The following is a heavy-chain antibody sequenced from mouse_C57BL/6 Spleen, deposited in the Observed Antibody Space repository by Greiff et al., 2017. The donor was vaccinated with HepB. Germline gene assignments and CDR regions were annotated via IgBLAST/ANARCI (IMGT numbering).Heavy chain of an antibody. CDR3: ARTWPSFDY. J-gene: IGHJ2*01. CDR2: IDPSDSYT. Sequence: QVQLQQPGAELVRPGTSVKLSCKASGYTFTSYWMHWVKQRPGQGLEWIGVIDPSDSYTNYNQKFKGKATLTVATSSSTAYMQLSSLTSEDSAVYYCARTWPSFDYWGQGTTLTVSS. V-gene: IGHV1-59*01. CDR1: GYTFTSYW.